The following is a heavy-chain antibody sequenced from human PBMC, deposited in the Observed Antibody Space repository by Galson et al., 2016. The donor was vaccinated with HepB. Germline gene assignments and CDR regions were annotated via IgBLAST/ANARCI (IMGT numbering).Heavy chain of an antibody. CDR3: ARSLTGPYDFVGAIYNYYAMDV. Sequence: QSGAEVKKPGESLKISCRGSGYSFGSYWIGWVRQMPGKGLEWMGIIYPGDFDIRYSPSFQGQVTISVDKSISTAYLQWSSLTASDTAMYYCARSLTGPYDFVGAIYNYYAMDVWGQGTTFTVS. D-gene: IGHD3-3*01. J-gene: IGHJ6*02. CDR2: IYPGDFDI. V-gene: IGHV5-51*01. CDR1: GYSFGSYW.